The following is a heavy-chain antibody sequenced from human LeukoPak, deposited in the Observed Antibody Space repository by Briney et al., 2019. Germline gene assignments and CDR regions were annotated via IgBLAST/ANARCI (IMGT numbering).Heavy chain of an antibody. CDR2: ISSSSSTI. CDR1: GSTFSSYS. CDR3: ARDDDYGDYGMDV. V-gene: IGHV3-48*01. J-gene: IGHJ6*02. Sequence: GGSLRLSCAASGSTFSSYSMNWVRQAPGKGLEWVSYISSSSSTIYYADSVKGRFTISRDNAKNSLYLQMNSLRAEDTAVYYCARDDDYGDYGMDVWGQGTTVTVSS. D-gene: IGHD4-17*01.